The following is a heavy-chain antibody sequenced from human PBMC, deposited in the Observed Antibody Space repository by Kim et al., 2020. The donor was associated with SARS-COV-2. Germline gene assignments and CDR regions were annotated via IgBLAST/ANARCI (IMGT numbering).Heavy chain of an antibody. V-gene: IGHV3-23*01. CDR3: AKGQIGESFDL. CDR2: T. Sequence: THDAASVTGRFIISRDNSKTTLHLQMSSLRAEDSAVYYCAKGQIGESFDLWGQGTVVSVST. D-gene: IGHD4-17*01. J-gene: IGHJ3*01.